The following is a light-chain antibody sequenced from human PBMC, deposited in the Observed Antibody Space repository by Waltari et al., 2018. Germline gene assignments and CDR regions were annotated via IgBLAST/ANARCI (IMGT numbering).Light chain of an antibody. V-gene: IGLV2-23*01. CDR3: CSYAGSSTWV. CDR2: EGS. Sequence: QSALTQPASVSGSPGQSITISCTGTSSDVGSYNLVSWYQQHPGKAPKLMFYEGSKRPSVVSNRFSGSKSGNTASLTISGLQAEDEADYYCCSYAGSSTWVFGGGTKLTVL. CDR1: SSDVGSYNL. J-gene: IGLJ3*02.